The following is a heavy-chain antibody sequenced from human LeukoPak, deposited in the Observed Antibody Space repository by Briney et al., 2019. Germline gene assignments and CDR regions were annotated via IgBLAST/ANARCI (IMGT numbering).Heavy chain of an antibody. CDR2: IKQDGSEK. J-gene: IGHJ5*02. D-gene: IGHD2-2*01. V-gene: IGHV3-7*03. CDR3: AKSLRGIVVVPAS. Sequence: GGSLRLSCAASGFTFSSYWMSWVRQAPGKGLEWVANIKQDGSEKYYVDSVKGRFTISRDNAKNSLYLQMNSLRAEDTAVYYCAKSLRGIVVVPASWGQGTLVTVSS. CDR1: GFTFSSYW.